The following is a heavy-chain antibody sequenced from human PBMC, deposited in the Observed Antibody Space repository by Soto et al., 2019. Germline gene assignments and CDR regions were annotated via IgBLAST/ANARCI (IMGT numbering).Heavy chain of an antibody. V-gene: IGHV3-74*01. CDR2: INSDGSRT. CDR1: GFTFSTYW. CDR3: ARPGYNSNYYYGMDV. J-gene: IGHJ6*02. Sequence: PGGSLRLSCAASGFTFSTYWMHWVRQGPGKGLVWVSRINSDGSRTSYADSVKGRFTISRDNAKNTVYLQMNSLRAEDTAVYYCARPGYNSNYYYGMDVWGQGTTVTVSS. D-gene: IGHD5-18*01.